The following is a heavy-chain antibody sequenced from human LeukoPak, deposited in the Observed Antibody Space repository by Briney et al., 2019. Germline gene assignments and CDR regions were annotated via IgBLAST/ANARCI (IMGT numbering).Heavy chain of an antibody. D-gene: IGHD6-13*01. J-gene: IGHJ4*02. CDR3: AKGPPFSSTWYFDF. V-gene: IGHV3-23*01. Sequence: GSLRLSCTASGFTFSSHDLSWVRQAPGKGLEWVSSITSDGSSSFCADSVKGRFTISRDNPKNTLYLQMNSLRAEDTAVYYCAKGPPFSSTWYFDFWAQGALVTVSS. CDR2: ITSDGSSS. CDR1: GFTFSSHD.